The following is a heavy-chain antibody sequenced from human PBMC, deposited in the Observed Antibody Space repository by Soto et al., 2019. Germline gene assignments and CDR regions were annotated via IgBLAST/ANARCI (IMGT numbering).Heavy chain of an antibody. CDR2: IVVGSGNT. CDR1: GFTFTSSA. V-gene: IGHV1-58*01. CDR3: AACMNYYDSSGYYYYYYGMDV. Sequence: ASVKVSCKASGFTFTSSAVQWARQARGQRLEWIGWIVVGSGNTNYAQKFQERVTITRDMSTSTAYMELSSLRSEDTAVYYCAACMNYYDSSGYYYYYYGMDVWGQGTTVTVSS. D-gene: IGHD3-22*01. J-gene: IGHJ6*02.